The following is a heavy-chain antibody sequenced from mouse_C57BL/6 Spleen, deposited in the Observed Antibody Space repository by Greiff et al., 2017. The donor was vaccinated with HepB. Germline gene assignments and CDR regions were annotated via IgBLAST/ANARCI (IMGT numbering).Heavy chain of an antibody. J-gene: IGHJ2*01. Sequence: QVQLQQSDAELVKPGASVKISCKVSGYTFTDHTIHWMKQRPEQGLEWIGYIYPRDGSTKYNEKFKGKATLTADKSSSTAYMQLNSLTSEDSAVYFCARFEAIYYGNPAPIDYWGQGTTLTVSS. D-gene: IGHD2-1*01. CDR1: GYTFTDHT. CDR3: ARFEAIYYGNPAPIDY. V-gene: IGHV1-78*01. CDR2: IYPRDGST.